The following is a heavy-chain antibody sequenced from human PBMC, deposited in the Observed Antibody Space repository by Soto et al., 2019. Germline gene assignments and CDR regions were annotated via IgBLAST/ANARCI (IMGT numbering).Heavy chain of an antibody. CDR3: AXDLGIVGATEYYYGMDV. D-gene: IGHD1-26*01. CDR1: GFTFSSYG. J-gene: IGHJ6*02. Sequence: GGSLRLSCAASGFTFSSYGMHWVRQAPGKGLEWVAVIWYDGSNKYYADSVKGRFTISRDNSKNTLYLQMNSLRAEDTAVYYCAXDLGIVGATEYYYGMDVWGQGTTVTVSS. V-gene: IGHV3-33*01. CDR2: IWYDGSNK.